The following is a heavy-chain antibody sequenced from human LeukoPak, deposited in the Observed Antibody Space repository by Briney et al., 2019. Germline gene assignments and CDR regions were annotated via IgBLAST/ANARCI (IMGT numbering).Heavy chain of an antibody. J-gene: IGHJ6*04. CDR1: GFTFSSYA. V-gene: IGHV3-23*01. CDR3: AKAGVRDDILTGYPNYYYYGMDV. Sequence: GGSLRLSCAASGFTFSSYAMSWVRQAPGKGLEWVSAISGSGGSTYYADSVKGRFTISRDNSKNTLYLQMNSLRAEDTAVYYCAKAGVRDDILTGYPNYYYYGMDVWGKGTTVTVSS. CDR2: ISGSGGST. D-gene: IGHD3-9*01.